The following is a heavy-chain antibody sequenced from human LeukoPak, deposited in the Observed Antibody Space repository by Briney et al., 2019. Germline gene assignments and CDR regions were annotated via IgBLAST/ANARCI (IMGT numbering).Heavy chain of an antibody. CDR1: GFSFSSYE. CDR3: VRVLTVTFDS. J-gene: IGHJ4*02. CDR2: ISSSGSTT. Sequence: GGSLRLSCAASGFSFSSYEMNWVRQAPGKGLEWVSYISSSGSTTHYRDSVKGRFTISRDNAKNSLYLQMNSLRAEDTAVYYCVRVLTVTFDSWGQGTLVTVSS. D-gene: IGHD4-17*01. V-gene: IGHV3-48*03.